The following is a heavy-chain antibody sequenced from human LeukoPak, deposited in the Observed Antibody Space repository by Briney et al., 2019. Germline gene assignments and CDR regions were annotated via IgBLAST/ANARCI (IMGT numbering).Heavy chain of an antibody. V-gene: IGHV1-2*02. J-gene: IGHJ6*02. D-gene: IGHD1-20*01. CDR2: INPNSGGT. CDR1: GYTFTGYY. CDR3: ARASRRQYNSNPVCRPMDV. Sequence: ASVKVSCKASGYTFTGYYMHWVRQAPGQVLEWMGWINPNSGGTNYAQKFQGRVTMTRDTSISTAYMELSRLRSDDTAVYYCARASRRQYNSNPVCRPMDVWGQGTTVTVSS.